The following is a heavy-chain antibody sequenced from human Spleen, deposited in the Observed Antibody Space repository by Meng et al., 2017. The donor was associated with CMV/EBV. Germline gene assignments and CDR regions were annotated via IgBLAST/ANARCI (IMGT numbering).Heavy chain of an antibody. Sequence: GGSLRLSCAASGFTFSSYAMHWVRQAPGKGLEWVAVISYDGSNKYYADSVKGRFTISRDNSKNTLYLQMNSLRAEDTAVYYCARDAAGTARHYYYYYGMDVWDQGTTVTVSS. CDR1: GFTFSSYA. J-gene: IGHJ6*02. D-gene: IGHD6-13*01. V-gene: IGHV3-30-3*01. CDR3: ARDAAGTARHYYYYYGMDV. CDR2: ISYDGSNK.